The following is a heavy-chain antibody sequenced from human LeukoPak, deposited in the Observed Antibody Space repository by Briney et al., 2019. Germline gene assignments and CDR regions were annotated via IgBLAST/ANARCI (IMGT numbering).Heavy chain of an antibody. Sequence: GGSLRLSCAASGFTLSGYYMDWVRQAPGKGLEWVASIDQDGSEKYYVDSVRGRFTISRDNANKSLYLQENSLRAEDTAVYYCARAIGHGGYDLWGQGALVTVSS. V-gene: IGHV3-7*04. CDR2: IDQDGSEK. CDR3: ARAIGHGGYDL. J-gene: IGHJ4*02. D-gene: IGHD5-12*01. CDR1: GFTLSGYY.